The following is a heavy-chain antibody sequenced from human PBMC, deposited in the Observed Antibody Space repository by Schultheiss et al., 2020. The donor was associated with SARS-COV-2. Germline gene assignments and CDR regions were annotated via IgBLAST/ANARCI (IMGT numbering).Heavy chain of an antibody. CDR3: ARQGIAAAGEQEPFDY. CDR2: INPNSGGT. D-gene: IGHD6-13*01. J-gene: IGHJ4*02. CDR1: GYTFTGYY. Sequence: GESLKISCKASGYTFTGYYMHWVRQAPGQGLEWMGWINPNSGGTNYAQKFQGWVTMTRDTSISTAYLQWSSLKASDTAMYYCARQGIAAAGEQEPFDYWGQGTLVTVSS. V-gene: IGHV1-2*04.